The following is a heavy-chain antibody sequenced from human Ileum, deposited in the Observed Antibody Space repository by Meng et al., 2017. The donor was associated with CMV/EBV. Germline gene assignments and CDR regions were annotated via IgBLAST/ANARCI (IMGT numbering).Heavy chain of an antibody. Sequence: GGPLRLSCAASGFTFSSYAMHWVRQAPGKGLEWVAVISYDGSNKYYADSVKGRFTISRDNSKNTLYLQMNSLRAEDTAVYYCASPSGTTVTTDFDYWGQGTLVTVSS. D-gene: IGHD4-17*01. J-gene: IGHJ4*02. V-gene: IGHV3-30*04. CDR1: GFTFSSYA. CDR3: ASPSGTTVTTDFDY. CDR2: ISYDGSNK.